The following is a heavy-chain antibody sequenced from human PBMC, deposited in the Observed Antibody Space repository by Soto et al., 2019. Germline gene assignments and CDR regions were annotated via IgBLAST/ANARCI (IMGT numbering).Heavy chain of an antibody. D-gene: IGHD3-16*02. J-gene: IGHJ6*02. V-gene: IGHV4-59*01. CDR1: GGSISSYY. Sequence: PSETLSLTCTVSGGSISSYYWSWIRQPPGKGLEWIGYIYYSGSTNYNPSLKSRVTISVDTSKNQFSLKLSSVTAADTAVYYCARDTRNYDYVWGSYRSQDYYYYGMDVWGQGTTVTVSS. CDR2: IYYSGST. CDR3: ARDTRNYDYVWGSYRSQDYYYYGMDV.